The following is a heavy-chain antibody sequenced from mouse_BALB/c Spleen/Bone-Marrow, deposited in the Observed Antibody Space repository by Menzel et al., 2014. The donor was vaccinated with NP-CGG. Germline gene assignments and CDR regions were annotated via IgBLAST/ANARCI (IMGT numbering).Heavy chain of an antibody. V-gene: IGHV1-12*01. J-gene: IGHJ4*01. D-gene: IGHD1-1*01. CDR2: IYPGNGDT. CDR1: GYTFTSYN. CDR3: ARNYYGYYYAMDY. Sequence: QVQLQQSGAELVKPGASVKMSCKASGYTFTSYNMHWVKQTPGQVLEWIGAIYPGNGDTSYNQKFEGKATLTADKSSSTAYMQLSSLTSEDSAVYYCARNYYGYYYAMDYWGQGTSVTVS.